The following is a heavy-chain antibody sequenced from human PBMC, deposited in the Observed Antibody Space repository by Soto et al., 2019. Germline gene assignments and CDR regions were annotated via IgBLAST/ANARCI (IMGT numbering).Heavy chain of an antibody. Sequence: SWIRQPPGKGLEWIGEINHSGSTNYNPSLKSRVTISVDTSKNQFSLKLSSVTAADTAVYYCARAAITRNWFDPWGQGTLVTVSS. CDR3: ARAAITRNWFDP. J-gene: IGHJ5*02. D-gene: IGHD3-10*01. V-gene: IGHV4-34*01. CDR2: INHSGST.